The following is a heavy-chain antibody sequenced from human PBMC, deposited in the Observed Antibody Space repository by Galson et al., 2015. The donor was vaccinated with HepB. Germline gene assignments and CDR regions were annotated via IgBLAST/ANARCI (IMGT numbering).Heavy chain of an antibody. Sequence: SLRLSCAASGFTFSSYGMHWVRQAPGKGLEWVAVISYDGSNKYYADSVKGRLTISRDNSKNTLYLQMNSLRAEDTAVYYCAKDISGYYYYYGMDVWGQGTTVTVSS. J-gene: IGHJ6*02. D-gene: IGHD3-10*01. CDR2: ISYDGSNK. CDR3: AKDISGYYYYYGMDV. CDR1: GFTFSSYG. V-gene: IGHV3-30*18.